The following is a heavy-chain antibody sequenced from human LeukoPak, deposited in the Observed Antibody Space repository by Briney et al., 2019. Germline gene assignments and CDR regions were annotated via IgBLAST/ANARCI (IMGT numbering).Heavy chain of an antibody. D-gene: IGHD6-6*01. J-gene: IGHJ4*02. V-gene: IGHV4-39*07. Sequence: SETLSLTCTVSGGSISSSSYYWGWIRQPPGKGLEWIGSIYYSGSTYYNPSLKSRVTISVDTSKNQFSLKLNSVTAADTAMYYCARSLYGSSPNPYYFDYWGQGTLVTVSS. CDR3: ARSLYGSSPNPYYFDY. CDR1: GGSISSSSYY. CDR2: IYYSGST.